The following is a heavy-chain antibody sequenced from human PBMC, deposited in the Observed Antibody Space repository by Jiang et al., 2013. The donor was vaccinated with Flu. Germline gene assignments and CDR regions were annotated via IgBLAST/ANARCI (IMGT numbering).Heavy chain of an antibody. D-gene: IGHD1-1*01. V-gene: IGHV1-69*06. CDR1: GGTFSSYA. CDR3: ASPLNIGTTSLYWYYGMDV. CDR2: IIPIFGTA. Sequence: SGAEVKKPGSSVKVSCKASGGTFSSYAISWVRQAPGQGLEWMGGIIPIFGTANYAQKFQGRVTITADKSTSTAYMELSSLRSEDTAVYYCASPLNIGTTSLYWYYGMDVWGQGTTVTVSS. J-gene: IGHJ6*02.